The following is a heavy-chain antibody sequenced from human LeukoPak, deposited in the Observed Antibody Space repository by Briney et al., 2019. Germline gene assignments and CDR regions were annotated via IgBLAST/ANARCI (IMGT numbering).Heavy chain of an antibody. Sequence: PSETLSLTCTVSGSSINSGYYWGWIRQPPGKGLEWIGSFYHTGGTYYNPSLKSRVTISVDTSKNEFSLNLTSVTAADTAIYYCARGLASGYPPIPFDYWGQGTLVTVSS. V-gene: IGHV4-38-2*02. CDR2: FYHTGGT. CDR3: ARGLASGYPPIPFDY. CDR1: GSSINSGYY. J-gene: IGHJ4*02. D-gene: IGHD3-3*01.